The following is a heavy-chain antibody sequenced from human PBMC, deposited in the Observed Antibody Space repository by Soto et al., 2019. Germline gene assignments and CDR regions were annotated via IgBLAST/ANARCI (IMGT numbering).Heavy chain of an antibody. Sequence: QVQLVQSGAEVKKPGSSVKVSCKASGGTFSSYAISWVRQAPGQGLEWMGGIIPIFGTANYAQKFQGRVTITADESTNTAYMELSSLRSEDTAVYYCARDDIVVVPAAIHYYGMDVWGQGTTVTVSS. CDR1: GGTFSSYA. V-gene: IGHV1-69*01. CDR3: ARDDIVVVPAAIHYYGMDV. D-gene: IGHD2-2*01. J-gene: IGHJ6*02. CDR2: IIPIFGTA.